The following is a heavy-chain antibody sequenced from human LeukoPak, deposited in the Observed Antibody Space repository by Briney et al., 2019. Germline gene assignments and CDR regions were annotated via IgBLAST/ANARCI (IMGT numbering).Heavy chain of an antibody. CDR2: IIPILGTA. Sequence: ASVKVSCKASGGTFSSYAISWVRQAPGQGLEWMGGIIPILGTANYAQKFQGRVTITADESTSTAYMELSSLRSEDTAVYYCARVRTGESYYYYYYMDVWGKGTTVTVSS. V-gene: IGHV1-69*13. CDR3: ARVRTGESYYYYYYMDV. J-gene: IGHJ6*03. D-gene: IGHD7-27*01. CDR1: GGTFSSYA.